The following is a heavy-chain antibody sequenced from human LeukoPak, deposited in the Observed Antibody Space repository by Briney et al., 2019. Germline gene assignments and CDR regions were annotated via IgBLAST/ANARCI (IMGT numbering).Heavy chain of an antibody. J-gene: IGHJ3*01. Sequence: GGSLRLSCAASGFTFSSYGMHWVRQAPGKGLEWVAVIWYDGSNKYYADSVKGRFSISRDNSKNTLYLQMNSLRAEDTAVYHCARVGYCSGGSCYNPDALDLWGQGTMVTVSS. D-gene: IGHD2-15*01. CDR1: GFTFSSYG. CDR2: IWYDGSNK. CDR3: ARVGYCSGGSCYNPDALDL. V-gene: IGHV3-33*08.